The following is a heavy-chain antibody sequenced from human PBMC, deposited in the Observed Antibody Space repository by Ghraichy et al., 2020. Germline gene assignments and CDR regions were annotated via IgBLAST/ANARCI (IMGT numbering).Heavy chain of an antibody. CDR2: IYPGDSDV. CDR3: ARRDSGAYYYFDY. J-gene: IGHJ4*02. Sequence: GESLNISCKGSGYTFTNYWIAWVRQMPGKGLEWMGIIYPGDSDVKYSPSFQGQVTISADKSISTAYLQWSSLKASDTAIYYCARRDSGAYYYFDYWGQGTLVTVSP. V-gene: IGHV5-51*01. D-gene: IGHD3-22*01. CDR1: GYTFTNYW.